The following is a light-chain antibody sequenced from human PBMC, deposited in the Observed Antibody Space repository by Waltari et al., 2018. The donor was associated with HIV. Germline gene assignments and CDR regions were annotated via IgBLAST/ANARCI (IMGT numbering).Light chain of an antibody. V-gene: IGLV1-40*01. CDR3: QSHDSSLSGYV. CDR1: SAHIGAGYH. CDR2: GNS. J-gene: IGLJ1*01. Sequence: QPVLTQPPSVSGAPGQRVTISCTGSSAHIGAGYHVHRYQHLPGPAPTLLIYGNSNLPSVVPDRFSGSKSGTSASLAITGLQAEDEADYHCQSHDSSLSGYVFGTGTKVTVL.